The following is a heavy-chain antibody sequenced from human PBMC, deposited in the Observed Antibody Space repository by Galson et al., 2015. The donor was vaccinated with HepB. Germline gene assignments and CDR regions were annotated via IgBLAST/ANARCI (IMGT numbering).Heavy chain of an antibody. CDR2: ISTNGATI. CDR1: DSTFSSYT. CDR3: ATTKFGSGAYWTFDI. D-gene: IGHD4/OR15-4a*01. J-gene: IGHJ3*02. V-gene: IGHV3-48*03. Sequence: SLRLSCAASDSTFSSYTMNWVRQTLGKGLQWVSYISTNGATIHYADSVKGRFTIARDNATNTMWLQMNSLRAEDTAVYYCATTKFGSGAYWTFDIWGQGTLVTVSS.